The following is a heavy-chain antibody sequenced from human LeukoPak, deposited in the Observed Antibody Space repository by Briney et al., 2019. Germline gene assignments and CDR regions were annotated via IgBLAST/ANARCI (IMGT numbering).Heavy chain of an antibody. J-gene: IGHJ4*02. CDR3: ARGDDLVAYYFDY. V-gene: IGHV1-3*01. Sequence: GASVKVSFKASGYTFTSYAMHWVRQAPGQGLEWMGWINAGNGNTKYSQKFQGRVTITRDTSASTAYMELSSLRSEDTAVYYCARGDDLVAYYFDYWGQGTLVTVSS. CDR1: GYTFTSYA. CDR2: INAGNGNT. D-gene: IGHD3-3*01.